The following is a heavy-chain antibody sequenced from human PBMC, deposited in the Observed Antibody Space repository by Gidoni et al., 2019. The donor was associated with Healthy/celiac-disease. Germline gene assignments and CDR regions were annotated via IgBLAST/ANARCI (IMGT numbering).Heavy chain of an antibody. D-gene: IGHD1-26*01. V-gene: IGHV3-30*03. J-gene: IGHJ4*02. CDR2: ISYDGSNK. CDR1: GFTFSSYG. Sequence: QVQLVESGGGVVQPGRSLRLSCAASGFTFSSYGMHWVRQAPGKGLEWVAVISYDGSNKYYADSVKGRFTISRDNSKNTLYLQMNSLRAEDTAVYYCARAGYSGSYCMDYWGQGTLVTVSS. CDR3: ARAGYSGSYCMDY.